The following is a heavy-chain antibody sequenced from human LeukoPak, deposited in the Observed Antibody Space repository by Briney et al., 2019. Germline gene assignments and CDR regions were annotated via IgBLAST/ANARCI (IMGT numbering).Heavy chain of an antibody. CDR2: ISSSGSTI. J-gene: IGHJ4*02. CDR3: AAPVLGRDY. V-gene: IGHV3-48*03. Sequence: GGSLRLSCAASGFTFSSYEMNWVRQAPGKGLEWVSYISSSGSTIYYADSVKGRFTISGDNAKNSLYLQMNSLRAEDTAVYYCAAPVLGRDYWGQGTLVTVSS. CDR1: GFTFSSYE. D-gene: IGHD6-6*01.